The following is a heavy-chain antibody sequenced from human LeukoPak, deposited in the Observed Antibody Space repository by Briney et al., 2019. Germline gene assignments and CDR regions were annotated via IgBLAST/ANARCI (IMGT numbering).Heavy chain of an antibody. J-gene: IGHJ4*02. Sequence: ASVKVSCKASGYTFTGYYMPWVRQAPGQGLEWMGRINPNSGGTNYAQKFQGRVTMTRDTSISTAYMELSRLRSDDTAVYYCARSYYYGSGSHDYWGQGTLVTVSS. V-gene: IGHV1-2*06. CDR3: ARSYYYGSGSHDY. CDR2: INPNSGGT. CDR1: GYTFTGYY. D-gene: IGHD3-10*01.